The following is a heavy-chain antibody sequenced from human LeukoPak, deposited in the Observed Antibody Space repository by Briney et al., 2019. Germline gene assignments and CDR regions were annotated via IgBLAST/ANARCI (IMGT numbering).Heavy chain of an antibody. V-gene: IGHV3-53*01. Sequence: PGGSLRLSCAASGFTYSSNYMSWVRQAPGKGLEWVSVIHSDGTTHYADSVKGRFTISRDNSKNTLYLQMNSLRVEDTAMYYCARETGYSTSWYAYYFDYWGQGTLVTVAS. D-gene: IGHD6-13*01. J-gene: IGHJ4*02. CDR3: ARETGYSTSWYAYYFDY. CDR2: IHSDGTT. CDR1: GFTYSSNY.